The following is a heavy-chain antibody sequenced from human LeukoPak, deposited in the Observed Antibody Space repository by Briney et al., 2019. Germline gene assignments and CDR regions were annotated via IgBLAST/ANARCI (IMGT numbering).Heavy chain of an antibody. J-gene: IGHJ3*02. D-gene: IGHD2-21*01. CDR1: GFTFSSYG. CDR3: ARSAYVFVDAFDI. CDR2: ISYDGSNE. Sequence: GGSLRLSCAASGFTFSSYGIHWVRQAPGKGLEWVAVISYDGSNEYYADSVKGRFTISRDNSKNTLYLQMISLRAEDTAVYYCARSAYVFVDAFDIWGQGTMVTVSS. V-gene: IGHV3-30*03.